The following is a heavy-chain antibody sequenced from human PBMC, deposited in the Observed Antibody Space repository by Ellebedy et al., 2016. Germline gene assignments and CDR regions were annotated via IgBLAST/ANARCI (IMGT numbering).Heavy chain of an antibody. CDR1: GFTLTNSI. Sequence: ASVKVSCKPSGFTLTNSIVQWVRQSRGQRPEWIGWILVDSGNTNYARKFQERVTFTRGMSTSTIYMELNSLRAEDTAVYYCARGVGSGWFDPWGQGTLVTVSS. CDR3: ARGVGSGWFDP. J-gene: IGHJ5*02. V-gene: IGHV1-58*01. CDR2: ILVDSGNT. D-gene: IGHD2-8*01.